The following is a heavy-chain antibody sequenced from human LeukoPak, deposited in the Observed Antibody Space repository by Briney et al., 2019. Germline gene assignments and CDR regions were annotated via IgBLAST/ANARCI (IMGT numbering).Heavy chain of an antibody. CDR2: IIPIFGTA. CDR1: GGTFSSYA. CDR3: AALPIELPPYNWFDP. J-gene: IGHJ5*02. V-gene: IGHV1-69*13. D-gene: IGHD1-7*01. Sequence: APVKVSCKASGGTFSSYAISWVRQAPGQGLEWMGGIIPIFGTANYAQKFQGRVTITADESTSTAYMELSSLRSEDTAVYYCAALPIELPPYNWFDPWGQGTLVTVSS.